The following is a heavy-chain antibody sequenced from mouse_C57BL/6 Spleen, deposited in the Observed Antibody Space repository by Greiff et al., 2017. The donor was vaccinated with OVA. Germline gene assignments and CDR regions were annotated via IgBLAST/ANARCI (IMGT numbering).Heavy chain of an antibody. V-gene: IGHV5-4*03. CDR1: GFTFSSYA. CDR3: AIGGGNYTPYCFDY. J-gene: IGHJ2*01. CDR2: ISDGGSYT. D-gene: IGHD2-1*01. Sequence: DVMLVESGGGLVKPGGSLKLSCAASGFTFSSYAMSWVRQTPEKRLEWVATISDGGSYTYYPDNVKGRFTISRDNAKNNLYLQMSHLKSKDTAMYYCAIGGGNYTPYCFDYWGQGTTLTVSS.